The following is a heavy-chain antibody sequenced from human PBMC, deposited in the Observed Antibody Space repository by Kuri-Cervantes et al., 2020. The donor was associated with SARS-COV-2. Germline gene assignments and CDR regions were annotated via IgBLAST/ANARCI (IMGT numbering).Heavy chain of an antibody. CDR2: FDQSGYT. CDR3: ARGGSYCGADCYLP. CDR1: GGSISDVGYS. J-gene: IGHJ5*02. Sequence: LRLSCAVSGGSISDVGYSWTWIRRPPGKGLEWIGYFDQSGYTYYIPSLKSRATISVDRSTNSFSLRLSSVTAADTAVYYCARGGSYCGADCYLPWGQGSLVTVSS. V-gene: IGHV4-30-2*01. D-gene: IGHD2-21*02.